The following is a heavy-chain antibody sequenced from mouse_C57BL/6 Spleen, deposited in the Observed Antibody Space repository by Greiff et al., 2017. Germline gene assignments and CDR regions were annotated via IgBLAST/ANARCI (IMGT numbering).Heavy chain of an antibody. CDR3: ARTYYYGSSSFAY. V-gene: IGHV5-17*01. J-gene: IGHJ3*01. CDR2: ISSGSSTI. CDR1: GFTFSDYG. D-gene: IGHD1-1*01. Sequence: EVKLVESGGGLVKPGGSLKLSCAASGFTFSDYGMHWVRQAPEKGLEWVAYISSGSSTIYYADTVKGRFTLSRDNAKNTLFLQMTSLRSEDTAMYYCARTYYYGSSSFAYWGQGTLVTVSA.